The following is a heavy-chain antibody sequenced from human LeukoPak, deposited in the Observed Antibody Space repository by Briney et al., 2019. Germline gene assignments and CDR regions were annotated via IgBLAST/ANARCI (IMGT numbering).Heavy chain of an antibody. D-gene: IGHD6-19*01. CDR1: GFIVSSNY. CDR3: ARGSSSGWYGEMDY. V-gene: IGHV3-53*01. J-gene: IGHJ4*02. CDR2: IYSGGST. Sequence: PGGSLRLSCAASGFIVSSNYMSWVRQAPGKGLEWVSVIYSGGSTNYADSVKGRFTISRDNTRNTLYLQMNSLRAEDTAVYYCARGSSSGWYGEMDYWGQGTLVTVSS.